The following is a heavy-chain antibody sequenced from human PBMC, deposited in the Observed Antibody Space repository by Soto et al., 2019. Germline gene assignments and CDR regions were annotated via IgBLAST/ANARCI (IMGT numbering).Heavy chain of an antibody. J-gene: IGHJ4*02. V-gene: IGHV4-31*03. CDR1: GDPLSSGGYY. CDR2: IYYSGST. Sequence: SGAPSPTLTFSGDPLSSGGYYWTRGPPHPGKGLEWIGYIYYSGSTFYNPSLRSRLTISVDTSKNQFSLKPTSVTAADTAVYYCAGFSDRVTPATVLYWGQGALVTVSS. CDR3: AGFSDRVTPATVLY. D-gene: IGHD2-2*01.